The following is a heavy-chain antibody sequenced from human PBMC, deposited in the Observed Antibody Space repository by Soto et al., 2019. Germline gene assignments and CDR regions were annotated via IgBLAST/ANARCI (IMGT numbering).Heavy chain of an antibody. V-gene: IGHV3-30*03. Sequence: PGGSLRLSCAASGFTLSSCGMHWVGQAPGKGLEWVAVISKSGSNKYYADSVKGRFTISRDDSENTMYLQMNSLTTEDTAIYYCAREEQRGPGDFDYWGRGTLVTVSS. CDR3: AREEQRGPGDFDY. D-gene: IGHD1-26*01. CDR2: ISKSGSNK. CDR1: GFTLSSCG. J-gene: IGHJ4*02.